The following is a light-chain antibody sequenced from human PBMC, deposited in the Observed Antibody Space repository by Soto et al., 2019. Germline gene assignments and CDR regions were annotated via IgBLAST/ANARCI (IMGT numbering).Light chain of an antibody. CDR2: AVT. V-gene: IGLV2-14*01. J-gene: IGLJ1*01. CDR3: SSYTSSSTL. CDR1: SSDVGGYNY. Sequence: QSALTQPASVSGSPGQSITISCTGTSSDVGGYNYVSWYQQHPGKAPKLMIYAVTDRPSGVSSRFSGSKSGNTASLNISGLQADDEADYYCSSYTSSSTLFGTGTKVTVL.